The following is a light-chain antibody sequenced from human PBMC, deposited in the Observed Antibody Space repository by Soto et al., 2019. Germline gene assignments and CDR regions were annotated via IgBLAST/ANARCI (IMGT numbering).Light chain of an antibody. J-gene: IGLJ2*01. CDR1: SGHSSYA. CDR2: LNGDGSH. CDR3: QTWGSVVRV. V-gene: IGLV4-69*01. Sequence: QLVLTQPPSASASLGASVKLTCTLSSGHSSYAIAWHQQQPEKGPRYLMKLNGDGSHTKGDGIPDRFSGSSSGAERYLTISSLQSEDEADYYCQTWGSVVRVFGGGTQLTVL.